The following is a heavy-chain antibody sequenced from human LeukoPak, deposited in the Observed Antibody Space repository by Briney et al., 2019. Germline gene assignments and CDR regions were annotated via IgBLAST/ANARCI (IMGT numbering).Heavy chain of an antibody. V-gene: IGHV4-30-4*01. CDR1: GGSISSGDYY. Sequence: PSETLSLTCTVSGGSISSGDYYWSWIRQPPGTGLEWIGYIYYSGSTYYNPSLKSRVTISVDTSKNQFPLKLSSVTAADTAVYYCARDRSYGEANAFDIWGQGTMVTVSS. CDR3: ARDRSYGEANAFDI. J-gene: IGHJ3*02. D-gene: IGHD4-17*01. CDR2: IYYSGST.